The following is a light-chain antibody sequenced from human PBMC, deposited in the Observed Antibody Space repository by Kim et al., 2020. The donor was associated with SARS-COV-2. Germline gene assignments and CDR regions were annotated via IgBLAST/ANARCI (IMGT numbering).Light chain of an antibody. CDR1: RSNIGSNT. CDR2: SND. CDR3: AAWDDSLIGVV. Sequence: GQRVTISCSGSRSNIGSNTVNCYQQLPGMAPKLLIYSNDQRPSGVPDRFSASKSGTSASLAISGLQSEDETDYYCAAWDDSLIGVVFGGGTQLTVL. V-gene: IGLV1-44*01. J-gene: IGLJ2*01.